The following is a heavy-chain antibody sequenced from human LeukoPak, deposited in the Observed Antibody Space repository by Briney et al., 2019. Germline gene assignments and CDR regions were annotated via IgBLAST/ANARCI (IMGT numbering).Heavy chain of an antibody. V-gene: IGHV1-69*13. CDR3: AIVPKTGMPAIT. CDR1: GGSINNYG. D-gene: IGHD6-6*01. Sequence: ASVKVSCKTSGGSINNYGINWVRQAPGQGLEWTGMIIPLLTRPKYAKKFQGRVTITADESADTAYMEVSRLTSEDTAVFFCAIVPKTGMPAITWGPGTLVSVSS. J-gene: IGHJ5*02. CDR2: IIPLLTRP.